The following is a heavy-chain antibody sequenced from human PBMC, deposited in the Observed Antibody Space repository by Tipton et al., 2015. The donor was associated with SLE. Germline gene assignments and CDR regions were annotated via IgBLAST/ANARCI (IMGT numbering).Heavy chain of an antibody. CDR3: ARGEMDVFDM. Sequence: TLSLTCAVSGGSINSGDYSWSWIRRPPGKGLEWIGYIFRSGNAYYNPSLKSRVTISLDMSTNQFSLRLDSATAADTAVYYCARGEMDVFDMGGQGTAVGVSS. V-gene: IGHV4-30-2*01. CDR1: GGSINSGDYS. CDR2: IFRSGNA. J-gene: IGHJ3*02. D-gene: IGHD5-24*01.